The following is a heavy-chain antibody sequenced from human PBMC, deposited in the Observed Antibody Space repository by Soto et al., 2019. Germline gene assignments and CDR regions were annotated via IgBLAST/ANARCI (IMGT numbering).Heavy chain of an antibody. V-gene: IGHV3-23*01. J-gene: IGHJ4*02. D-gene: IGHD3-10*01. Sequence: EVQLLESGGGLVQPGGSLRLSCAASGFTFSNYAMSWVRQAPGKGLEWVSTITWNGVSTYYADSVKGRFTISRDNSKNTLSLQMSSLRAEDTAVYYCAKKYRYDSGYYLFHFDYWGQGSLVTVSS. CDR1: GFTFSNYA. CDR3: AKKYRYDSGYYLFHFDY. CDR2: ITWNGVST.